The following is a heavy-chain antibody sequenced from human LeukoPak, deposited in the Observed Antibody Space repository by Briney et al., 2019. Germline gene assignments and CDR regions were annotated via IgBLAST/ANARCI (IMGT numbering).Heavy chain of an antibody. CDR1: GGTFSSYA. D-gene: IGHD2-2*01. CDR3: ATCSRTSCHSLDNWFDP. V-gene: IGHV1-69*13. CDR2: IIPIFGTA. Sequence: SVKVSCKASGGTFSSYAISWVRQAPGQGLEWMGGIIPIFGTANYAQKFQGRVTITADESTSTAYMELSSLRSEDTAVYYCATCSRTSCHSLDNWFDPWSQGTLVTVSS. J-gene: IGHJ5*02.